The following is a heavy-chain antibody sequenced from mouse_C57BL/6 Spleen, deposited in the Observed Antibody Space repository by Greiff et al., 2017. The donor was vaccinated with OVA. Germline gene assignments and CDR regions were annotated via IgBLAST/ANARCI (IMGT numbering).Heavy chain of an antibody. CDR3: AREGSSPYWYFDV. J-gene: IGHJ1*03. V-gene: IGHV1-53*01. CDR2: INPSNGGT. CDR1: GYTFTSYW. D-gene: IGHD1-1*01. Sequence: VKLQQSGTELVKPGASVKLSCKASGYTFTSYWMHWVKQRPGQGLEWIGNINPSNGGTNYNEKFKSKATLTVDKSSSTAYMQLSSLTSEDSAVYDCAREGSSPYWYFDVWGTGTTVTVSS.